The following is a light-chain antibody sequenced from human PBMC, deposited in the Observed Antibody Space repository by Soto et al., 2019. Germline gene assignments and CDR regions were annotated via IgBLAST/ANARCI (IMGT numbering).Light chain of an antibody. CDR2: AAS. CDR1: QSISTY. J-gene: IGKJ2*01. CDR3: QQSYSTPQT. Sequence: DIQMTQSPSSLSASVGDRVIITCRASQSISTYLNWYQHKPGKAPNLLIYAASSLQGGVPSRFSGSGSGTDFTLTISSLQPEDFATYYCQQSYSTPQTFGQGTKMEIK. V-gene: IGKV1-39*01.